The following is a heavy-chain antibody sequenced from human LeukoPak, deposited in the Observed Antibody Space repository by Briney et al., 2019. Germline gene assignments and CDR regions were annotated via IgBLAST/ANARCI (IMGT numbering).Heavy chain of an antibody. V-gene: IGHV3-33*01. CDR3: ARAAYGSGSYYKDDAFDI. CDR1: GFTFSSYG. CDR2: IWYDGSNK. Sequence: GRSLRLSCAVSGFTFSSYGMHWVRQAPGRGLEGGGVIWYDGSNKYYADSVKGRFTIARDNSKNTLYRQMNSLRAEDTAVYYCARAAYGSGSYYKDDAFDIWGQGTMVTVSS. D-gene: IGHD3-10*01. J-gene: IGHJ3*02.